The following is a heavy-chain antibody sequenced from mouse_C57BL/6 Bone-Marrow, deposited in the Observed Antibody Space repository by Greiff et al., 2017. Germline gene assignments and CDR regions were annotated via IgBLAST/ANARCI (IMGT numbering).Heavy chain of an antibody. J-gene: IGHJ3*01. Sequence: QVQLQQPGAELVKPGASVKMSCKASGYTFTSYWITWVKQRPGQGLEWIGDIYPGSGSTNYNEKFKSKATLTADTSSSTAYMQLSSLTSEDSAVYYCASNCFAYWGQGTLVTVSA. CDR2: IYPGSGST. CDR3: ASNCFAY. V-gene: IGHV1-55*01. CDR1: GYTFTSYW.